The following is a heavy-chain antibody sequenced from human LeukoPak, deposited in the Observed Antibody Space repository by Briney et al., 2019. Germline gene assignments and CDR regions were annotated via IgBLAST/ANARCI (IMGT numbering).Heavy chain of an antibody. J-gene: IGHJ4*02. D-gene: IGHD3-22*01. V-gene: IGHV3-9*01. CDR3: AKGPIFYDSSGYYLDY. CDR2: ISWNSGSI. Sequence: GGSLRLSCAASGFTFDDYAMHWVRQAPGKGLEWVSGISWNSGSIGYADSVKGRFTISRDNAKNSLYLQMNSLRAEDTALYYCAKGPIFYDSSGYYLDYWGQGTLVTVSS. CDR1: GFTFDDYA.